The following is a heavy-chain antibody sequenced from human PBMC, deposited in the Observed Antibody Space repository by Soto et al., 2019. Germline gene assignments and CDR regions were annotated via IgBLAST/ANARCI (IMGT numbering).Heavy chain of an antibody. D-gene: IGHD2-2*01. V-gene: IGHV3-23*01. CDR1: GFTFSSYA. J-gene: IGHJ6*02. Sequence: GGSLRLSCAASGFTFSSYAMSWVRQAPGKGLEWVSVISGSGGSTYYVDSVKGRFTISRDKSKNTLYLQMNSLRAEDTAVYHCAKDLEPGYCSSTSCYPPNRSSGMDVWGQGTTVTVSS. CDR2: ISGSGGST. CDR3: AKDLEPGYCSSTSCYPPNRSSGMDV.